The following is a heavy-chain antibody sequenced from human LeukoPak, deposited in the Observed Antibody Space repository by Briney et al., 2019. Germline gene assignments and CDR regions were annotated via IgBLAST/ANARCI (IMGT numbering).Heavy chain of an antibody. CDR3: AVYCSSTSCYRALSAFDI. Sequence: ASVKVSCKASGYTFTSYDINWVRQATGQGLEWMGWMNPNSGNTGYAQKFQGRVTITRNTSISTAYMELSSLRSEDTAVYYCAVYCSSTSCYRALSAFDIWGRGTMVTVSS. D-gene: IGHD2-2*02. CDR1: GYTFTSYD. J-gene: IGHJ3*02. CDR2: MNPNSGNT. V-gene: IGHV1-8*03.